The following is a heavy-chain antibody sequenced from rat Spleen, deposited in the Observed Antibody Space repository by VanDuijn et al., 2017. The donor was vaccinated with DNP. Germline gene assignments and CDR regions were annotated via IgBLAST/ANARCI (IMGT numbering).Heavy chain of an antibody. V-gene: IGHV5S11*01. Sequence: EVQLVESRGGLVQPGKSLKLSCAASGFTFSHYFMAWVRQAPTKGLEWVASISTGSGNTYYRDSVKGRFTISRDNAKTTLYLQMDSLRSEETATYYCARHGEVPTRYAMDAWGQGTSVTVSS. D-gene: IGHD2-1*01. CDR2: ISTGSGNT. J-gene: IGHJ4*01. CDR3: ARHGEVPTRYAMDA. CDR1: GFTFSHYF.